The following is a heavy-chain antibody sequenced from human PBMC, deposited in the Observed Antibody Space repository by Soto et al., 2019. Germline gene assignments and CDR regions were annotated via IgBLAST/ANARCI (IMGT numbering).Heavy chain of an antibody. CDR2: IKSKTDGGTT. CDR1: GFTFSNAW. CDR3: SNPGLAAGTGAY. V-gene: IGHV3-15*07. Sequence: EVQLVESGGGLVKPGGSLRLSCAASGFTFSNAWMYWVRQAPGKGLEWVGRIKSKTDGGTTDYAAPVKGRFTISRDDSKNTLYLQMNGLKTEDAAVYYCSNPGLAAGTGAYWGQGTLVTVSS. D-gene: IGHD6-13*01. J-gene: IGHJ4*02.